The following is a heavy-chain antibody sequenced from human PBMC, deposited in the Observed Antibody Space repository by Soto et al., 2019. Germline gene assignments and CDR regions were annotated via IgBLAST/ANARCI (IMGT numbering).Heavy chain of an antibody. CDR3: AKDEILAAGSVHYYGMVV. Sequence: PGKGREGVSIISDSGDNIYYADSVKGRFTISRDNSKNTLYLQMNSRRAEDTAVYYCAKDEILAAGSVHYYGMVVWGQGTTVSVSS. V-gene: IGHV3-23*01. J-gene: IGHJ6*02. CDR2: ISDSGDNI. D-gene: IGHD6-13*01.